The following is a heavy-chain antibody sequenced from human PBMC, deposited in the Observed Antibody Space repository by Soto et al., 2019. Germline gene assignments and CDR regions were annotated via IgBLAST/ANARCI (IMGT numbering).Heavy chain of an antibody. CDR3: AREDEDASYHLDY. CDR2: ISSTTNSI. CDR1: GFTLIRYT. V-gene: IGHV3-21*01. J-gene: IGHJ4*02. Sequence: XGSLILSCAASGFTLIRYTMNWVRQAPGKGLEWVSSISSTTNSIYYADSVKGRFTISRDNADNSLHLQMNSLRAEDTAVYYCAREDEDASYHLDYWGQGTLVTVSS. D-gene: IGHD3-16*02.